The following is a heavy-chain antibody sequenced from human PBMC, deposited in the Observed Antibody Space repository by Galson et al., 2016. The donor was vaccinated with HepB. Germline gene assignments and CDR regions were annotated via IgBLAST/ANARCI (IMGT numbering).Heavy chain of an antibody. Sequence: SLRLSCAASGFSFSPYNMNWVRQAPGKGLEWVSSISTSSNYIYYADSVKGRFTISRDNAKNSLYLQMNSLRAEDTALYYCAREFVAQGMDVWGQGTTVTVSS. CDR1: GFSFSPYN. CDR3: AREFVAQGMDV. V-gene: IGHV3-21*01. CDR2: ISTSSNYI. J-gene: IGHJ6*02. D-gene: IGHD2-15*01.